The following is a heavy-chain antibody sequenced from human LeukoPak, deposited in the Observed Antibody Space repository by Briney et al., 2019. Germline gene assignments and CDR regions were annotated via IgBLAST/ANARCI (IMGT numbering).Heavy chain of an antibody. CDR3: ARGSLLWFGELYYFDY. J-gene: IGHJ4*02. CDR2: IYTSGST. V-gene: IGHV4-39*07. D-gene: IGHD3-10*01. CDR1: GGSISSSSYY. Sequence: SETLSLTCPVSGGSISSSSYYWGWIRQTPGMGLEWIGRIYTSGSTNYNPSLKSRVTMSVDTSKNQFSLKLSSVTAADTAVYYCARGSLLWFGELYYFDYWGQGTLVTVSS.